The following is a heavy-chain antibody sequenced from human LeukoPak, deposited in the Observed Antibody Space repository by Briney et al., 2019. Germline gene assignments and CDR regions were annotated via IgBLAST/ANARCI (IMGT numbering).Heavy chain of an antibody. V-gene: IGHV4-34*01. J-gene: IGHJ6*02. CDR3: ASLRFFEGYYGMDV. CDR1: GGSFSGYY. D-gene: IGHD3-3*01. Sequence: SETLSLTCAVYGGSFSGYYWSWIRQPPGKGLEWIGEINNSGSTNYNPALKSRVTISVDTSKNQFSLKLRSVTAADTAVYYCASLRFFEGYYGMDVWGQGTTVTVSS. CDR2: INNSGST.